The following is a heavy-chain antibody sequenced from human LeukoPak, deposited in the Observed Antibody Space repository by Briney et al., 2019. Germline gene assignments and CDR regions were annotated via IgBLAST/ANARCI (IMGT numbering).Heavy chain of an antibody. Sequence: GGSLRLSCAASGFTFDDYGMSWVRQAPGKGLEWVSGINWNGGSTGYADSVKGRFTISRDNAKNSLYLQMNSLRAEDTALYYCARDYYDSSGYPLPFDYWGQGTLVTVSS. CDR2: INWNGGST. V-gene: IGHV3-20*04. J-gene: IGHJ4*02. CDR3: ARDYYDSSGYPLPFDY. CDR1: GFTFDDYG. D-gene: IGHD3-22*01.